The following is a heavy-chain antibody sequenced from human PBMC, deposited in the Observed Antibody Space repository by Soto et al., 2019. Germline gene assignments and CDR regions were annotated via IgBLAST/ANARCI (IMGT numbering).Heavy chain of an antibody. V-gene: IGHV4-31*03. CDR1: GGSISSGGYY. J-gene: IGHJ4*02. D-gene: IGHD3-10*01. CDR3: ARVNYGSGSYSTYFDY. CDR2: IYYSGST. Sequence: SETLSLTCTVSGGSISSGGYYWSWIRQHPGKGLEWIGYIYYSGSTYYNPSLKSRVTISVDTSKNQFSLKLSSVTAADTAVYYCARVNYGSGSYSTYFDYWGQGTLVTVS.